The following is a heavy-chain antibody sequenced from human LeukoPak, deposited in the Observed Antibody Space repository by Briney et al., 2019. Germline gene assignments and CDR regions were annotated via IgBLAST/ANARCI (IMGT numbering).Heavy chain of an antibody. CDR1: GFTFSNHW. V-gene: IGHV3-7*05. J-gene: IGHJ4*02. Sequence: PGGSLRLSCAASGFTFSNHWMSWVRQAPGKGLEWVANIKPGGSEAYYVDSVKGRFTISRDDAKNSLYLQMNSLRAEDTAVYYCASYCSGGSCCDYWGRGIMVTVSS. CDR2: IKPGGSEA. D-gene: IGHD2-15*01. CDR3: ASYCSGGSCCDY.